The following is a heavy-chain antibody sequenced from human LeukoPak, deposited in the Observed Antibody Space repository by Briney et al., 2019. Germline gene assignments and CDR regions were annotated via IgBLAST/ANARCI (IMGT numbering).Heavy chain of an antibody. CDR3: ARHRGGDMTHRGRLQDYYYYMDV. Sequence: KPGGSLRLSCAAFGFTFSSYSMNWVRQAPGKGLEWVSSISSSSSYIYYADSVKGRFTISRDNAKNSLYLQMNSLRAEDTAVYYCARHRGGDMTHRGRLQDYYYYMDVWGKGTTVTVSS. J-gene: IGHJ6*03. V-gene: IGHV3-21*01. CDR2: ISSSSSYI. D-gene: IGHD2-15*01. CDR1: GFTFSSYS.